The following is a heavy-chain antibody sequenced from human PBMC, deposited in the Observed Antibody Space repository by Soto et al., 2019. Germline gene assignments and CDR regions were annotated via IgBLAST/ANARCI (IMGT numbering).Heavy chain of an antibody. Sequence: EVQLLQSGGGLVQPGGSLRLSCAASGFSFSNYARTWVRQAPGKGLEWLSGISGSGGSTLYADSVKGWFTISRDNSKNTLYLQLHSLRAEDTAIYYCAKDDLVDTPMGDYWGQGTLVTVSS. J-gene: IGHJ4*02. D-gene: IGHD5-18*01. CDR2: ISGSGGST. V-gene: IGHV3-23*01. CDR3: AKDDLVDTPMGDY. CDR1: GFSFSNYA.